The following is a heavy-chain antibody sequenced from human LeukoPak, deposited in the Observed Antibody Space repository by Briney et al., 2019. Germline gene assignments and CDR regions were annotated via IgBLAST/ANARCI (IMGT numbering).Heavy chain of an antibody. J-gene: IGHJ6*03. CDR2: INHSGST. Sequence: SSETLSLTCAVYGGSFSDYYWSWIRQPPGKGLEWIGEINHSGSTNYNPSLKSRVTISVDTSKNQFSLKLSSVTAADTAVYYCARFGFWGSYRPKLGMDVWGKGTTVTVSS. CDR1: GGSFSDYY. V-gene: IGHV4-34*01. D-gene: IGHD3-16*02. CDR3: ARFGFWGSYRPKLGMDV.